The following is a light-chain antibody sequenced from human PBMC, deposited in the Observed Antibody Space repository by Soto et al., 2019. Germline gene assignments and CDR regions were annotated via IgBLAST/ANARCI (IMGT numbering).Light chain of an antibody. CDR1: QSSWFSNNKNY. V-gene: IGKV4-1*01. CDR3: QQYYSTPLT. CDR2: WAS. Sequence: DIVMTQSPDSLTVSLGERATIHCKSSQSSWFSNNKNYLAWYQHKPGQSPKLLIYWASTRESGVPDRFSGSGSGTDFTLTISSLQAEDVAVYYCQQYYSTPLTFGGGTKVEIK. J-gene: IGKJ4*01.